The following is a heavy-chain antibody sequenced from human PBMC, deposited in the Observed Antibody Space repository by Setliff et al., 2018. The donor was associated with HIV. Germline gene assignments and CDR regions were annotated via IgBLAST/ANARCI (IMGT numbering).Heavy chain of an antibody. D-gene: IGHD3-22*01. CDR1: AYSITSGHF. V-gene: IGHV4-38-2*02. Sequence: SETLSLTCIVSAYSITSGHFWGWIRQPPGKGLEWIGGIYQGESGHYNPSLKSRVTISVDIYRKQLSLNLRSVTAADTAVYYCARDFRYDTSGSLTGYGLDVWGQGTTVTVSS. J-gene: IGHJ6*02. CDR3: ARDFRYDTSGSLTGYGLDV. CDR2: IYQGESG.